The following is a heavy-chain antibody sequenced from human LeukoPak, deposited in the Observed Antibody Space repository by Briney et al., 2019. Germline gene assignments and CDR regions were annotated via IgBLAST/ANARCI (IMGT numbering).Heavy chain of an antibody. CDR2: ISGSGGST. D-gene: IGHD2-15*01. J-gene: IGHJ4*02. CDR3: AKPLTRGGWYYFDY. V-gene: IGHV3-23*01. Sequence: GGSLRLSCAASGFIFSSYAMSWVRQAPGKGLEWVSAISGSGGSTYYADSVKGRFTISRDNSKNTLYLQMNSLRAEDTAVYYCAKPLTRGGWYYFDYWGQGTLVTVSS. CDR1: GFIFSSYA.